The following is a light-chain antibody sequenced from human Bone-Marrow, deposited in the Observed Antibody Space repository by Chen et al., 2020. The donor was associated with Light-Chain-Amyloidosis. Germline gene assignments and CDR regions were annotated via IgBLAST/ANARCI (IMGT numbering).Light chain of an antibody. J-gene: IGLJ2*01. V-gene: IGLV3-25*03. CDR3: QSADSSGTYEVI. Sequence: SYELTQPPSVSVSPGQTARLTCSGDDLPTKYAYWYHQKPGPAPVLVIHRDTERPSGISERFSGSSSGTTATLTISGVQAEDEADYHCQSADSSGTYEVIFGGGTKLTVL. CDR1: DLPTKY. CDR2: RDT.